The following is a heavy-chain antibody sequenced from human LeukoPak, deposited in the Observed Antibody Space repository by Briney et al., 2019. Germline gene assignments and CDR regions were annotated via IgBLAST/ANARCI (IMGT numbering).Heavy chain of an antibody. CDR1: GGSISSHY. CDR2: IYYSGST. V-gene: IGHV4-59*11. Sequence: SETLSLTCTVSGGSISSHYWSWIRQPPGKGLEWIGYIYYSGSTNYNPSLKSRVTISVDTSKNQFSLKLSSVTAADTAAYYCARSPYGSGSPGGYFDYWGQGTLVTVSS. J-gene: IGHJ4*02. D-gene: IGHD3-10*01. CDR3: ARSPYGSGSPGGYFDY.